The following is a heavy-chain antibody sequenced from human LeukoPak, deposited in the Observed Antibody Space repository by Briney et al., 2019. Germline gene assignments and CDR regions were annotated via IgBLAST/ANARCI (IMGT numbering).Heavy chain of an antibody. Sequence: GGSLRLSCAASGFTFSSYGMHWVRQAPGKGLEWVAVIWYDGSNKYYADSVKGRFTISRDNSKNTLYLQMNSLRAEDTAVCYCARDGYYYDSSGYYPSYYYYGMDVWGQGTTVTVSS. CDR1: GFTFSSYG. J-gene: IGHJ6*02. D-gene: IGHD3-22*01. CDR2: IWYDGSNK. CDR3: ARDGYYYDSSGYYPSYYYYGMDV. V-gene: IGHV3-33*01.